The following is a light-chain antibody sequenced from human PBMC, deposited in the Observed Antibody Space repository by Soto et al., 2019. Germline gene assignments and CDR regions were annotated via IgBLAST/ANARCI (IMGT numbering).Light chain of an antibody. CDR2: KAS. CDR3: QQYNSYSWT. V-gene: IGKV1-5*03. J-gene: IGKJ1*01. CDR1: QSINSW. Sequence: DIQMTQSPSTLSASVGDRVTITCRASQSINSWLAWYQQKPGKALKLLIYKASSLESGVPSRFSGSGSGTEFTLTFSSLQPDDFATYYCQQYNSYSWTFGQGTKVDIK.